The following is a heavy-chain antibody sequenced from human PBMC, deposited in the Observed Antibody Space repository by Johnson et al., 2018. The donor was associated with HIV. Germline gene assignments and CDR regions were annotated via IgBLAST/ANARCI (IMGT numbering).Heavy chain of an antibody. CDR2: IRRKANRYAT. CDR1: GSTFSGSA. CDR3: TRHSSLGYPRAFDI. D-gene: IGHD5-18*01. J-gene: IGHJ3*02. V-gene: IGHV3-73*02. Sequence: VQLVESGGGLVQPGGSLKLSCAASGSTFSGSAIHWVRQASGKGLEWVGRIRRKANRYATAYAASVTGRFTISRDYSKNTAYLQMNSLKTEDTAVYYCTRHSSLGYPRAFDIWGQGTMVTVSS.